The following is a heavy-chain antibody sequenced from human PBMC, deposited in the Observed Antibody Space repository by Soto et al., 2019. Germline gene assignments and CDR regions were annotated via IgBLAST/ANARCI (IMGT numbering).Heavy chain of an antibody. CDR1: GYTFTSYA. J-gene: IGHJ6*02. CDR2: FNAGTGNT. D-gene: IGHD3-9*01. V-gene: IGHV1-3*01. Sequence: QVQLVQSGAEVKKPGASAQVSCKASGYTFTSYAMYWVRQAPGQRLEWMGWFNAGTGNTKYSQKFQGKVTITMDTSASTAYMELSSLRSEDTAVYYLARELRESYDIFTGYYRDYYYGMDVWGQGTTVTVSS. CDR3: ARELRESYDIFTGYYRDYYYGMDV.